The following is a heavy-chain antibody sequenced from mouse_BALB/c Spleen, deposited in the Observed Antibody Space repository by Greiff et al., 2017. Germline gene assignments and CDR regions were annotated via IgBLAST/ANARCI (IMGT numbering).Heavy chain of an antibody. CDR2: ISYDGSN. V-gene: IGHV3-6*02. CDR1: GYSITSGYY. J-gene: IGHJ4*01. D-gene: IGHD1-1*01. CDR3: ARGANYYGSSPYYAMDY. Sequence: EVKLMESGPGLVKPSQSLSLTCSVTGYSITSGYYWNWIRQFPGNKLEWMGYISYDGSNNYNPSLKNRISITRDTSKNQFFLKLNSVTTEDTATYYCARGANYYGSSPYYAMDYWGQGTSVTVSS.